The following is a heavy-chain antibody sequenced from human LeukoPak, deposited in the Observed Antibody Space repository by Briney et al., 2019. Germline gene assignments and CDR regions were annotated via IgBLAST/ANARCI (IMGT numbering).Heavy chain of an antibody. CDR2: ISSGAITM. CDR1: GFMFRSFE. J-gene: IGHJ4*02. V-gene: IGHV3-48*03. Sequence: GGSLRLSYAASGFMFRSFEMYWVRQAPGKGLEWIAYISSGAITMYYADSVKGRFTISRDDAKNSLFLQMNSLRAEDTAVYYCALLAVASDFDYWGQGALVTVSS. D-gene: IGHD6-19*01. CDR3: ALLAVASDFDY.